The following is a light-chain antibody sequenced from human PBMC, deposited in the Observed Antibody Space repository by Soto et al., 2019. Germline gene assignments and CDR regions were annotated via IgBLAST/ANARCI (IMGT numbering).Light chain of an antibody. V-gene: IGKV1-5*01. CDR2: DAS. CDR3: QQYNSYSTWT. Sequence: DIQMTQSPSTLSASVGDRVTITCRASQSISRWLAWYQQKPGKAPKILIYDASILASGVPSRFSGSGSGTAFTLPISSLQPDDFGAYYCQQYNSYSTWTFGQGTEVEIK. J-gene: IGKJ1*01. CDR1: QSISRW.